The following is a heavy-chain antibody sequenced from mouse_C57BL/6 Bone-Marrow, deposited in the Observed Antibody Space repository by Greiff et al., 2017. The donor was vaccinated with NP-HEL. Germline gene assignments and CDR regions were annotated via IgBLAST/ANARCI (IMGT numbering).Heavy chain of an antibody. J-gene: IGHJ2*01. V-gene: IGHV5-6*01. CDR2: ISSGGSYT. CDR3: ARHSLPITTVVATLDY. CDR1: GFTFSSYG. D-gene: IGHD1-1*01. Sequence: EVQRVESGGDLVKPGGSLKLSCAASGFTFSSYGMSWVRQTPDKRLEWVATISSGGSYTYYPDSVKGRFTISRDNAKNTLYLQMSSLKSEDTAMYYCARHSLPITTVVATLDYWGQGTTLTVSS.